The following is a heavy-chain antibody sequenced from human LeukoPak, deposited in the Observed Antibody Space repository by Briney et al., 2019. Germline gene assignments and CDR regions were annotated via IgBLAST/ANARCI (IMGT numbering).Heavy chain of an antibody. D-gene: IGHD6-6*01. V-gene: IGHV4-59*11. CDR1: GGSLRGHS. Sequence: PSETLSLTCSVSGGSLRGHSWSWIRQPPGKGLEYIGDFYIGRTTNYNRSLEGRVTISLDTSKRQLSLTVNSVTATDTAVYYCARDKGQSGSSGIYQSYMDVWGTGTTVIVSS. CDR3: ARDKGQSGSSGIYQSYMDV. J-gene: IGHJ6*03. CDR2: FYIGRTT.